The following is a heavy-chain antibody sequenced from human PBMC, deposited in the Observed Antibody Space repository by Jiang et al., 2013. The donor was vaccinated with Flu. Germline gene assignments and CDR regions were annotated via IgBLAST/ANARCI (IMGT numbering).Heavy chain of an antibody. CDR2: STLGNGNT. CDR3: ARRHTRHFDY. Sequence: WVRTGPWTRALSGWDGSTLGNGNTKYSQKFQGRVTITRDTSATTASMELSTLRSEDTAVYYCARRHTRHFDYWGQGTLVTVSS. V-gene: IGHV1-3*01. J-gene: IGHJ4*02.